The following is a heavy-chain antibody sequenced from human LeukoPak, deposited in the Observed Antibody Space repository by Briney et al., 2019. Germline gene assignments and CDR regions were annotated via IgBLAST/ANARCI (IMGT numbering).Heavy chain of an antibody. D-gene: IGHD6-6*01. Sequence: GASVKVSCKASGYTFTGYYMHWVRQAPGQGLEWMGWINPNSGGTNYAQKFQGRVTMTRDTSISTAYMELSRLRSDDTAVYYCARGPFAARPDWFDPWGQGTLVTVSS. CDR2: INPNSGGT. CDR3: ARGPFAARPDWFDP. V-gene: IGHV1-2*02. J-gene: IGHJ5*02. CDR1: GYTFTGYY.